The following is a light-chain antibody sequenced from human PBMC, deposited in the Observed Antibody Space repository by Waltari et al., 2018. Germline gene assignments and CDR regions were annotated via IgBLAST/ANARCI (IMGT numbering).Light chain of an antibody. CDR1: QTIRSW. J-gene: IGKJ1*01. Sequence: DIQMTQSPSTLSASVGEGVTITCRASQTIRSWLAWYQHKPGKAPKLLIYKASNLESGVPSSFSGSGSGTEFTLTVSSLQPDDFATYYCQQYDSYPWTFGQGTKVEI. V-gene: IGKV1-5*03. CDR3: QQYDSYPWT. CDR2: KAS.